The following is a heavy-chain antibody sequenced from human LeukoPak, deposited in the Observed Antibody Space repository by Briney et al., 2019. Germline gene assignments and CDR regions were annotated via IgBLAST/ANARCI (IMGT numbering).Heavy chain of an antibody. J-gene: IGHJ4*02. CDR1: EFTFTTYG. CDR3: ARDWKTNSFDY. D-gene: IGHD1-1*01. Sequence: PGGSLRLSCAASEFTFTTYGMHWVRQAPGKGLGWVAFIYYDGSNIYYADYVKGRFTISRDISKNTLYLQMDSLRDEDTAIYYCARDWKTNSFDYWGQGTLVTVSS. CDR2: IYYDGSNI. V-gene: IGHV3-33*01.